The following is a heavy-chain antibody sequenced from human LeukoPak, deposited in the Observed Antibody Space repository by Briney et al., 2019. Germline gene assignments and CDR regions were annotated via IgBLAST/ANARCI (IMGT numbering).Heavy chain of an antibody. CDR3: ARDGGRYDSSGYYYY. J-gene: IGHJ4*02. Sequence: GGSLRLSCEASGFTVSSFEINWVRQAPGKGLEWVSYISSSGSTIYYADSVKGRFTISRDNAKNSLYLQMNSLRAEDTAVYYCARDGGRYDSSGYYYYWGQGTLVTVSS. CDR2: ISSSGSTI. CDR1: GFTVSSFE. V-gene: IGHV3-48*03. D-gene: IGHD3-22*01.